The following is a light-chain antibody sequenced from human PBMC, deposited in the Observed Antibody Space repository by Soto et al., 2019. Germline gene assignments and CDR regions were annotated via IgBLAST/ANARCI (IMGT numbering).Light chain of an antibody. V-gene: IGKV3-20*01. CDR1: QSVSSSY. Sequence: IVLTQSPGTLSLSPGERATLSCRASQSVSSSYLGWYQQKPGQAPRLLLYDASSRATGIPDRFSGSGSGTDFTLTISRVEPEDFAVYYCQQFGRSPWTGGQGTEVEIK. J-gene: IGKJ1*01. CDR2: DAS. CDR3: QQFGRSPWT.